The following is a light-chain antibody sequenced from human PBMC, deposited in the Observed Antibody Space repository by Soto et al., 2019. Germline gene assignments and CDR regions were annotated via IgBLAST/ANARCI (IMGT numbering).Light chain of an antibody. CDR2: DTS. CDR1: QSVSNNY. Sequence: EIVLTQSPGTLSLSPGERATLSCRASQSVSNNYLAWYQQKPGQAPRLLMFDTSSRATGIPDRFSGSGSGTDFTLTISRLEPEDFALYYCQQYGSSPRTFGQGTKVEI. CDR3: QQYGSSPRT. J-gene: IGKJ1*01. V-gene: IGKV3-20*01.